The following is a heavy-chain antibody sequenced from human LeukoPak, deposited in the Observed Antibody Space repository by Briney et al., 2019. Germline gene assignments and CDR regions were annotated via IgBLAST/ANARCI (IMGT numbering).Heavy chain of an antibody. J-gene: IGHJ4*02. CDR2: ISSSGSTI. CDR1: GFTFSSYE. D-gene: IGHD5-12*01. CDR3: ARGGRDGYDFDY. V-gene: IGHV3-48*03. Sequence: GGSLRLSCAASGFTFSSYEMNWVRQAPGKGLEWVSYISSSGSTIYYADSVKGRFTISRDNDKNSLYLQINSLRAEDTAVYYCARGGRDGYDFDYWGQGTLVTVSS.